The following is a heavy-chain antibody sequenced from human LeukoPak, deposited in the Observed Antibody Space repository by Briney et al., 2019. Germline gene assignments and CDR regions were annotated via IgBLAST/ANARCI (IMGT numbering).Heavy chain of an antibody. CDR1: GFTFSSDA. J-gene: IGHJ4*02. D-gene: IGHD3-22*01. V-gene: IGHV3-23*01. CDR2: ISGSGGST. Sequence: PGGSLRLSCAASGFTFSSDAMSWVRQAPGKGLEWVSAISGSGGSTYYADSMKGRFTISRDNSKNTLYLQMNSLRAEDTAVYYCAKGDRITMIVVVIQSFDYWGQGTLVTVSS. CDR3: AKGDRITMIVVVIQSFDY.